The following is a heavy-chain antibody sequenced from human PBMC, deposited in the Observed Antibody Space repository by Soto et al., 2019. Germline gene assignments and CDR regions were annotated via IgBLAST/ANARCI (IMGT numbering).Heavy chain of an antibody. CDR1: GCTFSSYA. V-gene: IGHV1-69*13. CDR3: ASQVKSGYCCGMDV. Sequence: SVKVSCKASGCTFSSYAISCVRQAPGQGLEWMGGIIPIFGTANYAQKFQGRVTITADESTSTAYMELSSLRSEDTAVYYCASQVKSGYCCGMDVWGQGTTVTVSS. J-gene: IGHJ6*02. D-gene: IGHD3-3*01. CDR2: IIPIFGTA.